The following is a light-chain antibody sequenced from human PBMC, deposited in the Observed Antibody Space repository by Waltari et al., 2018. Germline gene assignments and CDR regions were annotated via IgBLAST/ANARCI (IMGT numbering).Light chain of an antibody. Sequence: DMQMTQSPSSLSASVGDSVTITWQASHGISICLNCYQQKPGKAPNLLLYGASNLETGVPSRFSGSGSGTDFNLTISSLQPEDIATYYCQQYEYLPTFGPGTKVDIK. V-gene: IGKV1-33*01. CDR1: HGISIC. CDR3: QQYEYLPT. J-gene: IGKJ3*01. CDR2: GAS.